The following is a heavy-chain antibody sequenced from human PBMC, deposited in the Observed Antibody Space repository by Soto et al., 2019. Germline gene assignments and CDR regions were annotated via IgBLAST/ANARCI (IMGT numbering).Heavy chain of an antibody. D-gene: IGHD4-17*01. CDR1: GFTFSTYR. CDR3: ASGWQREAYGDSVTNL. J-gene: IGHJ5*02. Sequence: PGGSLRLSCVASGFTFSTYRMNWVRQAPGKGLEWVSSISSSSSYIYYTDSVRGRFTISRDNAKNSLYLQMNSLRAEDTAVYYCASGWQREAYGDSVTNLWGQGTLVTVSS. V-gene: IGHV3-21*01. CDR2: ISSSSSYI.